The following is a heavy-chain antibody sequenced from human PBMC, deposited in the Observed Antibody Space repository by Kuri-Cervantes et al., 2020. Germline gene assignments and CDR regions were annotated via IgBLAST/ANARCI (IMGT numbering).Heavy chain of an antibody. CDR3: AKGLLYCSSTSCYTVYYYYYGMDV. J-gene: IGHJ6*02. CDR1: GFTFSSYA. D-gene: IGHD2-2*02. Sequence: GGSLRLSCAASGFTFSSYAMSWVRQAPGKGLEWVSAISGSGGSTYYADSVKGRFTISRDNSKNTLYLQMNSLRAEDTAVYYCAKGLLYCSSTSCYTVYYYYYGMDVWGQGTKVTVSS. V-gene: IGHV3-23*01. CDR2: ISGSGGST.